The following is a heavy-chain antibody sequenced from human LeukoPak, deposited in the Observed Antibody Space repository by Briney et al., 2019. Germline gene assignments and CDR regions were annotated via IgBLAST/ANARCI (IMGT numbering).Heavy chain of an antibody. J-gene: IGHJ4*02. CDR1: DEALNDYY. D-gene: IGHD3-10*01. V-gene: IGHV4-34*01. Sequence: SETLSLTCAVYDEALNDYYWSCIRQTPGKGLQWIGEIRLGGSTNYNPSLKSRISTSRDMSKNHLSLSSTSVTAADTGVYYCARSSIRGVPTDWGQGIVVSVSS. CDR2: IRLGGST. CDR3: ARSSIRGVPTD.